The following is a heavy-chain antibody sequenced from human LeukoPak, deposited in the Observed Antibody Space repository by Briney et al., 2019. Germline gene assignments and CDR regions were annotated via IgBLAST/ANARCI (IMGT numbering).Heavy chain of an antibody. CDR3: AKDPHIVVVTAIPY. V-gene: IGHV3-23*01. D-gene: IGHD2-21*02. CDR1: GFTFSSYA. CDR2: ISGSGGST. Sequence: GGSPRLSCAASGFTFSSYAMSWVRQAPGKGLEWVSAISGSGGSTYYADSVKGRFTISRDNSKNTLYLQMNSLRAEDTAVYYCAKDPHIVVVTAIPYWGQGTLVTVSS. J-gene: IGHJ4*02.